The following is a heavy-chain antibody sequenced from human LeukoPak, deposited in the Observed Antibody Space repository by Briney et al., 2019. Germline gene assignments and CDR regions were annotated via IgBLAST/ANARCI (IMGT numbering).Heavy chain of an antibody. CDR2: ISGSSGTK. CDR3: ARARRWFYYFDN. D-gene: IGHD2-15*01. V-gene: IGHV3-48*02. CDR1: GFTFSSYE. Sequence: PGGSLRLSCAASGFTFSSYEMNWVRQAPEKGLEWVSYISGSSGTKYYADSVKGRFTISRDNAKNSLYLQMNSLRDEDTAVYYCARARRWFYYFDNWGQGTLVTVSS. J-gene: IGHJ4*02.